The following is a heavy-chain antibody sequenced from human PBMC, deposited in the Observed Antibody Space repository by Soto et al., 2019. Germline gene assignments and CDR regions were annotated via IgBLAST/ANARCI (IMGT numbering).Heavy chain of an antibody. Sequence: PGGSLILSCAASGFTFSSYCMHWVRQAPGKGLEWVAVISYDGSNKNYVDSVKGRFTISRDNSKNTVYLQMNSLRAEDTAVYYCARERGVSFDYWGQGSLVTVSS. J-gene: IGHJ4*02. D-gene: IGHD3-10*01. V-gene: IGHV3-30*03. CDR3: ARERGVSFDY. CDR1: GFTFSSYC. CDR2: ISYDGSNK.